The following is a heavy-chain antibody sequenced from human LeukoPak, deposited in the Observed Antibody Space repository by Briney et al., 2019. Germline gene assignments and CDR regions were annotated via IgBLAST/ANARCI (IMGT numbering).Heavy chain of an antibody. CDR2: IYYSGNA. CDR3: ARFPQGGFNYFDY. CDR1: GGSISSYY. J-gene: IGHJ4*02. V-gene: IGHV4-59*01. D-gene: IGHD5-24*01. Sequence: SETLSLTCTVSGGSISSYYWSWIRQPPGKGLEWIGYIYYSGNANYNPSLKSRVTISVDTSKNLFSLKLNSVTTADTAVYYCARFPQGGFNYFDYWGQGALVTVSS.